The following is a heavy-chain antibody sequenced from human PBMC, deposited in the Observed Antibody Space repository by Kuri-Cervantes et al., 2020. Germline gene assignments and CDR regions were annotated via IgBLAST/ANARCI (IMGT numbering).Heavy chain of an antibody. Sequence: SVKVSCKASGGTFSSYAISWVRQAPGQGLEWMGGIIPIFGTANYAQKFQGRVTITADESTSTAYMELSSLRSEDTAVYYCATSYMVQGVIIPPNFDYWGQGTQVTVSS. CDR3: ATSYMVQGVIIPPNFDY. J-gene: IGHJ4*02. CDR2: IIPIFGTA. V-gene: IGHV1-69*13. CDR1: GGTFSSYA. D-gene: IGHD3-10*01.